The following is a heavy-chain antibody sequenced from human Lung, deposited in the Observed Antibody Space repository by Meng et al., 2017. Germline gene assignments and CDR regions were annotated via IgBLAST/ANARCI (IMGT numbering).Heavy chain of an antibody. J-gene: IGHJ2*01. CDR3: ARGQKGYFDL. CDR2: IYNSGST. Sequence: QVQLQESGPGLVKPSQTLSLTCKVSGGSISSSNYYWSWIRQPPGKGLEWSGHIYNSGSTYYNPSLKSRITISVDTSKNQFSLKLSSVTAADTAVYYCARGQKGYFDLWGRGTLVTVSS. V-gene: IGHV4-30-4*01. CDR1: GGSISSSNYY.